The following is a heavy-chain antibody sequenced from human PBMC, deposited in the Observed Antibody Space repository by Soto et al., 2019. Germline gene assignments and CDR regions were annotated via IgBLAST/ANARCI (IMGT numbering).Heavy chain of an antibody. J-gene: IGHJ4*02. CDR1: GYTFTSYG. D-gene: IGHD2-15*01. CDR2: ISPNNDNT. CDR3: LRDVAIPDYPDN. V-gene: IGHV1-18*01. Sequence: ASVKVSCKASGYTFTSYGISWARQAPGQGLEWMGWISPNNDNTKYAQKVQGRVTMTTDTSTSTVYMELSSLRSDDTAVYYCLRDVAIPDYPDNWGQGTLVTVSS.